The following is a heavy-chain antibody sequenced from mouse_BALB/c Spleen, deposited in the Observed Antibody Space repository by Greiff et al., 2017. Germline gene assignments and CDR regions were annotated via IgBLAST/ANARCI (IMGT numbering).Heavy chain of an antibody. CDR1: GYTFTDYN. Sequence: VQLQQSGPDLVKPGASVKIPCKASGYTFTDYNMDWVKQSHGKSLEWIGDINPNNGGTIYNQKFKGKATLTVDKSSSTAYMELRSLTSEDTAVYYCARKGVATDYFDYWGQGTTLTVSS. CDR3: ARKGVATDYFDY. J-gene: IGHJ2*01. V-gene: IGHV1-18*01. CDR2: INPNNGGT. D-gene: IGHD1-1*01.